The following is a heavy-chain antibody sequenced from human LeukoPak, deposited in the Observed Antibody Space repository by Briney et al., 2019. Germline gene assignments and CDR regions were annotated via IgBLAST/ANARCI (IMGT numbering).Heavy chain of an antibody. D-gene: IGHD6-6*01. CDR3: ASASVAARQGAFDI. CDR1: GGSISSGGYY. J-gene: IGHJ3*02. Sequence: SETLSLTCTVSGGSISSGGYYWSWIRHHPGKGLEWVGYIYYSGSTYYNPSLKSRVTISVDTSKNQFSLKLSSVTAADTAVYYCASASVAARQGAFDIWGQGTMVTVSS. CDR2: IYYSGST. V-gene: IGHV4-31*03.